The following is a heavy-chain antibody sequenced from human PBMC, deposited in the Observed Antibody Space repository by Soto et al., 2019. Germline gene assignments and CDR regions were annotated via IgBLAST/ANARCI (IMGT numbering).Heavy chain of an antibody. D-gene: IGHD2-2*01. CDR2: IIPILGIA. CDR1: GGTFSSYT. CDR3: ARDRRYCSSTSCHDAFDI. J-gene: IGHJ3*02. V-gene: IGHV1-69*08. Sequence: QVQLVQSGAEVKKPGSSVKVSCKASGGTFSSYTISWVRQAPGQGLEWMGRIIPILGIANYAQKFQGRVTITADKSTSTAYMELSSLRSEDTAVYYCARDRRYCSSTSCHDAFDIWGQGTMVTVSS.